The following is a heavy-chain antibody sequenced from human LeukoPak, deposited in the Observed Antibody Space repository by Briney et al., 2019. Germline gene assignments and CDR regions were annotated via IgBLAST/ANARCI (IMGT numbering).Heavy chain of an antibody. CDR3: ARRGYSSGWYGG. D-gene: IGHD6-19*01. V-gene: IGHV4-61*01. CDR1: GGSVSSGSYY. Sequence: SETLSLTCTVSGGSVSSGSYYWSWIRQPPGKGLEWIGYIYYSGSTNYNPSLRSRVTISVDTSKNQFPLKLSSVTAADTAVYYCARRGYSSGWYGGWGQGTLVTVSS. J-gene: IGHJ4*02. CDR2: IYYSGST.